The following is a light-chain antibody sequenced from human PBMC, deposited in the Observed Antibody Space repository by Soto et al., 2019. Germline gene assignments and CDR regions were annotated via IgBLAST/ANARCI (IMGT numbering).Light chain of an antibody. Sequence: QSALTQPRSVSGSPGQSVTISCTGTSSDVGGYNYVSWYQQHPGKAPKLMIYDVSKRPSGVPDRFSGSKSGNTASLTIPGLQAEDEADYYCCSYAGSYPYVFGTGTKVTVL. CDR2: DVS. CDR3: CSYAGSYPYV. CDR1: SSDVGGYNY. V-gene: IGLV2-11*01. J-gene: IGLJ1*01.